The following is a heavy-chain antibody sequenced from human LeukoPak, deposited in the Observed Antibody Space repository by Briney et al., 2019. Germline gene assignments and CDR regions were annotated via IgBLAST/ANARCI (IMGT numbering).Heavy chain of an antibody. D-gene: IGHD1-14*01. V-gene: IGHV1-46*01. Sequence: GASVKVSCKASGYTFTNYFVHWVRQAPGQGLEWMGIINPSGGSTTFAQKLQGRVTMTRDTSTNTVYMEMSSLRSGDTGVYYCARGGPDLGDYWGQGTLVTVSS. CDR2: INPSGGST. CDR3: ARGGPDLGDY. CDR1: GYTFTNYF. J-gene: IGHJ4*02.